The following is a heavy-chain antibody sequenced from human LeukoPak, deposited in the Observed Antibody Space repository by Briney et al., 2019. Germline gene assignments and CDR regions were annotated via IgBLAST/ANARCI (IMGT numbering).Heavy chain of an antibody. Sequence: PGGSLRLSCAASGFTFSTYGMHWVRQAPGKGGERVAFIWHDGTKIYYADSVQGGFTISRDNSKTTLYLEMNSLSGEDTALYYCAKDHVTWGNRYFDHWGQGTLGTVSA. J-gene: IGHJ4*02. V-gene: IGHV3-30*02. D-gene: IGHD3-16*01. CDR1: GFTFSTYG. CDR2: IWHDGTKI. CDR3: AKDHVTWGNRYFDH.